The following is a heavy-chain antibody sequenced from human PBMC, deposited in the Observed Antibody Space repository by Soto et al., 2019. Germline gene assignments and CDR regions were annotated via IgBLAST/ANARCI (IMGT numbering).Heavy chain of an antibody. Sequence: PGGSLRLSCAVSGFTFSSYSMNWVRQAPGKGLERVSYISSSSSTIYYADSVKGRFTISRDNAKNSLYLQMNSLRAEDTAVYYCARQYYYYYMDVWGKGTTVTVS. V-gene: IGHV3-48*01. CDR3: ARQYYYYYMDV. CDR2: ISSSSSTI. J-gene: IGHJ6*03. CDR1: GFTFSSYS.